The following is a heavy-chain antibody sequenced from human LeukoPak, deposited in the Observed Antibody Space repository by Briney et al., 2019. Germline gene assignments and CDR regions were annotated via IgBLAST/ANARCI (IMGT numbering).Heavy chain of an antibody. J-gene: IGHJ4*02. CDR2: INHSGST. CDR1: GGSFSGYY. V-gene: IGHV4-34*01. CDR3: ARAPFF. Sequence: SETLSLTCAVYGGSFSGYYWSWIRQPPGKGLEWIGEINHSGSTNYNPSLKSRVTISVDTSKNQFSLKLSSVTAADTAVYYCARAPFFWGQGTLVTVSS. D-gene: IGHD2/OR15-2a*01.